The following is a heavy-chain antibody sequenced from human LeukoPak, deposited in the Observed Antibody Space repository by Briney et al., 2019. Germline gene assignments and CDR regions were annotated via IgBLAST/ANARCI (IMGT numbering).Heavy chain of an antibody. V-gene: IGHV1-69*05. Sequence: SVKVSCKASGGTFSSYAISWVRQAPGQGLEWMGGIIPIFGTANYAQKFQGRVTMTTDTSTSTAYMELRSLRSDDTAVYYCARVGGSGWYYWGQGTLVTVSS. CDR2: IIPIFGTA. CDR1: GGTFSSYA. J-gene: IGHJ4*02. D-gene: IGHD6-19*01. CDR3: ARVGGSGWYY.